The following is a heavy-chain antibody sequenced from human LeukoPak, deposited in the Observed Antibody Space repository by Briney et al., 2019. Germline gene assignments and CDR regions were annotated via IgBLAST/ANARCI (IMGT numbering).Heavy chain of an antibody. J-gene: IGHJ4*02. CDR1: GYTFTGYY. CDR3: ATPQARGWYGFDFDY. Sequence: ASVKVSCKASGYTFTGYYMHWVRQAPGQGGERMGWINPNSGGTNYAQKFQGRVTMTRDTSISTAYMELSRLRSDDTAVYYCATPQARGWYGFDFDYWGQGTLVTVSS. V-gene: IGHV1-2*02. CDR2: INPNSGGT. D-gene: IGHD6-19*01.